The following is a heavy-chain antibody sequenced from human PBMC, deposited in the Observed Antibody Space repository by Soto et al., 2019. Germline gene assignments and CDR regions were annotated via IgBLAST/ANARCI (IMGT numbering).Heavy chain of an antibody. CDR3: ARHGDPTPYYSHGMDV. CDR2: IIPIFDTA. CDR1: GGTFSSYA. V-gene: IGHV1-69*12. Sequence: QVQLVQSGAEVKKPGSSVKVSCKASGGTFSSYAISWLRQAPGQGLEWMGGIIPIFDTADYAQKFQGRVTITADESTSTAYMELSSLRSEDTAVYYCARHGDPTPYYSHGMDVWGQGTTVTVSS. J-gene: IGHJ6*02. D-gene: IGHD4-17*01.